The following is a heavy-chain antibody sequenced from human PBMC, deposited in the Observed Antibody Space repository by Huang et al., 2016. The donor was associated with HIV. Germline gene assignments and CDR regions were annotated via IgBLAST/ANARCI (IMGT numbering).Heavy chain of an antibody. CDR1: GYAFSDYG. CDR2: ISASNGET. D-gene: IGHD3-16*01. Sequence: QIRLVQSGAEVKKPGASVRVSCQASGYAFSDYGFSWVRQAPGQGPEWGGGISASNGETNYGKRFQGRVTVTTDTSTTTVYMDLRSLRSDDTAVYYCARDPKYHSFPYFRQRRGIEIWGQGTVVTVSS. V-gene: IGHV1-18*04. J-gene: IGHJ3*02. CDR3: ARDPKYHSFPYFRQRRGIEI.